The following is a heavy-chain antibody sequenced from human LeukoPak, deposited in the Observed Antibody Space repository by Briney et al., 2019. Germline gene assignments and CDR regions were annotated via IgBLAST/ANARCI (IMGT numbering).Heavy chain of an antibody. V-gene: IGHV4-59*08. D-gene: IGHD3-16*01. J-gene: IGHJ5*02. CDR1: GGSISSYY. CDR2: IYYSGST. Sequence: SETLSLTCTVSGGSISSYYWSWIRQPPGKGLEWIGYIYYSGSTNYNPSLKSRVTISVDTSKNQLSLKLSSVTAADTAVYYCARGRGGVNWFDPWGQGTLVTVSS. CDR3: ARGRGGVNWFDP.